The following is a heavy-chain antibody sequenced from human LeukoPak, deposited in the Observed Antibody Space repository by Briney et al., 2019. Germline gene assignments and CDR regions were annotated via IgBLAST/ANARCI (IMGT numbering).Heavy chain of an antibody. D-gene: IGHD3-3*01. V-gene: IGHV3-21*01. Sequence: GGSLRLSCAASGFTFSSYSMNWVRQAPGKGLEWVSSISSSSSYIYYADSVKGRFTISRDNSKNTLYLQMNSLRAEDTAVYYCARTSSGYYIGYWGQGTLVTVSS. CDR3: ARTSSGYYIGY. CDR2: ISSSSSYI. CDR1: GFTFSSYS. J-gene: IGHJ4*02.